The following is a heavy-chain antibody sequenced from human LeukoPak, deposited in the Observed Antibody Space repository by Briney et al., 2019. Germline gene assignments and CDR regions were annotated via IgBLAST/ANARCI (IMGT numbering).Heavy chain of an antibody. CDR2: ISGNGGRT. J-gene: IGHJ4*02. Sequence: GGSLRLSCAASGFTFSTYAMSWVRQAPGKGLEWVSAISGNGGRTYYADSAKGRFTISRDNSKSTLYLQMNSLRAADTAVYYCAKEAEYSTPGYFEYWGQGTLVTVSS. D-gene: IGHD6-13*01. V-gene: IGHV3-23*01. CDR1: GFTFSTYA. CDR3: AKEAEYSTPGYFEY.